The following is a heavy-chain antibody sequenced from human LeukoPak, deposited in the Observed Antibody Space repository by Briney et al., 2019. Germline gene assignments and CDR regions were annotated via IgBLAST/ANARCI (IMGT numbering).Heavy chain of an antibody. J-gene: IGHJ4*02. Sequence: AGYLRLSCAASGFSFSSYAMTWDRQAPGKGLEWVSGLSANGGSTYCADSVKGRFTISRQHSESPLYLEINSLRADDTAVYYCAKVASTGLLKTLVDYWGQGTLVTVSS. V-gene: IGHV3-23*01. CDR2: LSANGGST. CDR3: AKVASTGLLKTLVDY. CDR1: GFSFSSYA. D-gene: IGHD6-19*01.